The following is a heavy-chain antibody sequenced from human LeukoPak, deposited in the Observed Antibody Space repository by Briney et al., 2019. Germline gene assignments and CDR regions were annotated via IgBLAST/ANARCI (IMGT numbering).Heavy chain of an antibody. D-gene: IGHD2-2*01. Sequence: ASVKVSCKASGYTFTGYYMHWVRQAPGQGLEWMGWINPNSGGTNYAQKFQGRVTMTRDTSISTAYMELSRLRSDDTAVYYCARRGDCSSTSCPSPDCWGQGTLVTVSS. CDR3: ARRGDCSSTSCPSPDC. V-gene: IGHV1-2*02. J-gene: IGHJ4*02. CDR1: GYTFTGYY. CDR2: INPNSGGT.